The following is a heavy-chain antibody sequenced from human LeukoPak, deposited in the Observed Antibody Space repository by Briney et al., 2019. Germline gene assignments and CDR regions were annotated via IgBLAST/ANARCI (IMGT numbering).Heavy chain of an antibody. V-gene: IGHV4-59*01. D-gene: IGHD5-12*01. CDR3: ARAGSGYYVLDH. J-gene: IGHJ4*02. CDR1: GGSIRSYY. Sequence: SETLSLTCTVSGGSIRSYYWSWIRQPPGKGLEWIGYIYYSGNTDSNPSLKSRVTISVGTSKNQFSLNLRSVTAADTAVYYCARAGSGYYVLDHWGQGTLVTVSS. CDR2: IYYSGNT.